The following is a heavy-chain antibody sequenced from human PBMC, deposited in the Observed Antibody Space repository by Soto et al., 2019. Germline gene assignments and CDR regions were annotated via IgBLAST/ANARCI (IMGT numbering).Heavy chain of an antibody. CDR3: ASTRVFRVTGYFDY. CDR1: GGTFSSYA. D-gene: IGHD3-10*01. CDR2: IIPIFGTA. Sequence: QVQLVQSGAEVKKPGSSVKVSCKASGGTFSSYAISWVRQAPGQGLEWMGGIIPIFGTANYAQKFQGRVTITADESTSTDYMELSSLRSEDTAVYYCASTRVFRVTGYFDYCGQGTLVTVSS. V-gene: IGHV1-69*01. J-gene: IGHJ4*02.